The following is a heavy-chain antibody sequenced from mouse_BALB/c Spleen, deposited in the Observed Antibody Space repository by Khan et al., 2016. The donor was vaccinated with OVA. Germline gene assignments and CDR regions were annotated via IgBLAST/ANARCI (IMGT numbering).Heavy chain of an antibody. CDR3: AREEALYYFDY. CDR1: GYIFTSYW. Sequence: QVQLKESGAELVRPGTSVKLSCKTSGYIFTSYWIHWVKQRSGQGLEWIARIYPGTDNTYYNENFKDKATLTADKSSSTVNLQLSSLKSEDSAVFFCAREEALYYFDYWGQAPLSQSPQ. J-gene: IGHJ2*01. D-gene: IGHD3-2*02. CDR2: IYPGTDNT. V-gene: IGHV1-76*01.